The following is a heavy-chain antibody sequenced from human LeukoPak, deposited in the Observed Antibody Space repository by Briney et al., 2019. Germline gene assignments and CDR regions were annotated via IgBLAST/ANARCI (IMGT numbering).Heavy chain of an antibody. CDR1: GFTFGDYT. CDR3: TRSNWAYYYDSSGFN. J-gene: IGHJ4*02. Sequence: GGSLRLSCTGSGFTFGDYTITWVRQAPGKGLEWVGFIKNKAYGGTTEYAASMKGRFTISRDDSKSIAYLQMNSLETEDTAVYYCTRSNWAYYYDSSGFNWGQGTLVTVSS. CDR2: IKNKAYGGTT. D-gene: IGHD3-22*01. V-gene: IGHV3-49*04.